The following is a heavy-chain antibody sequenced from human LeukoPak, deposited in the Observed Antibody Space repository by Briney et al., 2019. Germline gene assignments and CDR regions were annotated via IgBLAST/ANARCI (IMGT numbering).Heavy chain of an antibody. Sequence: SETLSLTCTVSGGSISSYYWSWIRPPAGKGLEWIGYIYYSGSTNYTPPLKNRVTISVDTSKNQFSLKLSSVTAADTAVYYCARHADGSNVDYWGQGTLVTVSS. CDR1: GGSISSYY. D-gene: IGHD5-24*01. CDR3: ARHADGSNVDY. CDR2: IYYSGST. V-gene: IGHV4-59*08. J-gene: IGHJ4*02.